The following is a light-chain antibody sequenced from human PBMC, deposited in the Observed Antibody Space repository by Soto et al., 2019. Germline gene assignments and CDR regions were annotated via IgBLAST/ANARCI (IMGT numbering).Light chain of an antibody. CDR3: MQALQTQLT. J-gene: IGKJ4*01. V-gene: IGKV2-28*01. Sequence: DIVMTQSPLSLPVTPGEPASISCRSSQSLLHSNGYNYLDWYLQKPGQSPQLLIYLGSNRASGVPERFSVSGSGTDFKLKISRVEAEDVGVYYCMQALQTQLTFGGVTKVEIK. CDR2: LGS. CDR1: QSLLHSNGYNY.